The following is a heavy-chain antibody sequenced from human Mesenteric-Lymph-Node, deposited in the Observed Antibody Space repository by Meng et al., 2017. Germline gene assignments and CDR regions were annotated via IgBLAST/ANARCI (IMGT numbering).Heavy chain of an antibody. CDR3: AKDMSSWHGEGLDL. CDR2: ISWNSGSI. Sequence: SLKISCAASGFTFDDYAMHWVRQAPGKGLEWVSVISWNSGSIYYADSVRGRFTTSRDNAKNSLHLQINSLRTEDTAFYYCAKDMSSWHGEGLDLWGQGTLVTVSS. CDR1: GFTFDDYA. D-gene: IGHD3-10*01. V-gene: IGHV3-9*01. J-gene: IGHJ5*02.